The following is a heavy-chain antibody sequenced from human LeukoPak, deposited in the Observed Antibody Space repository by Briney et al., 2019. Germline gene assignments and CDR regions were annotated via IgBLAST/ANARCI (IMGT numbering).Heavy chain of an antibody. CDR1: GFTFSTYW. Sequence: PGGSLRLSCAGSGFTFSTYWMHWVRQAPGGGLVWVSGINTVGSTTSYADSVKGRFTISRDNAKNTLYLQMTSLRAEDTALYYCAKESGYDVDLEYWGQGALVTVSS. V-gene: IGHV3-74*01. CDR3: AKESGYDVDLEY. CDR2: INTVGSTT. D-gene: IGHD5-12*01. J-gene: IGHJ4*02.